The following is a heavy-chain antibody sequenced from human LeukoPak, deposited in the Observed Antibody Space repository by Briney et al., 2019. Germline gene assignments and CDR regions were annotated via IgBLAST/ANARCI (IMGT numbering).Heavy chain of an antibody. Sequence: GGSLRLSCAASGFTFSSYAMSWVRQAPGKGLEWVSAISGSGGSTYYADSVKGRFTISRDNSKNTLYLQMNSLRAEDTAVYYCAKGTGKYYYYGMDVWGQGTTVTVSS. CDR1: GFTFSSYA. CDR3: AKGTGKYYYYGMDV. J-gene: IGHJ6*02. CDR2: ISGSGGST. D-gene: IGHD3/OR15-3a*01. V-gene: IGHV3-23*01.